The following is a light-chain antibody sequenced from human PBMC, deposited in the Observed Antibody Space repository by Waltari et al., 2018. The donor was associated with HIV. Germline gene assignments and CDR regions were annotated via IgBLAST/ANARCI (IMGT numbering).Light chain of an antibody. CDR3: NSYTATNTIV. J-gene: IGLJ2*01. Sequence: QSALTQPPSVSGSPGQSVTISCTGTNSDIGRYNRVPWHQQSPGTVPKLIIYEVNNRPSGVPARFSGSKSGNTASLTISGLQAEDEADYYCNSYTATNTIVFGGGTKLTVL. CDR1: NSDIGRYNR. CDR2: EVN. V-gene: IGLV2-18*02.